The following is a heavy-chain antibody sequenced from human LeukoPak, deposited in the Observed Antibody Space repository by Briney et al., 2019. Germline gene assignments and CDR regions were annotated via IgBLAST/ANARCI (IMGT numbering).Heavy chain of an antibody. CDR3: ATERGDFFDY. D-gene: IGHD5-24*01. J-gene: IGHJ4*02. CDR1: GFIFNNFA. V-gene: IGHV3-23*01. CDR2: ISGSGNGP. Sequence: GGSLRLSCAASGFIFNNFAMSWVRQAPGKGLEWVSAISGSGNGPYYADSVRGRFTISRDNSKNTPYLQLNILRADDPAVYYCATERGDFFDYWGQGTLVTVSS.